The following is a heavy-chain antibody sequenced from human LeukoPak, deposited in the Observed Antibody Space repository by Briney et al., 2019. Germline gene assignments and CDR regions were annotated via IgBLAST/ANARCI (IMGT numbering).Heavy chain of an antibody. V-gene: IGHV1-69*06. D-gene: IGHD1-26*01. J-gene: IGHJ3*02. CDR2: ISPIFCTS. CDR1: GDTFSNYY. CDR3: SRDSSGSHEAFDI. Sequence: SVKVSCKASGDTFSNYYISWVRQAPGQALEWMGGISPIFCTSSYAQKFQGRVTITADKSTSPAHMELSSLRSEDRAVYYCSRDSSGSHEAFDIWGQGKMLTASS.